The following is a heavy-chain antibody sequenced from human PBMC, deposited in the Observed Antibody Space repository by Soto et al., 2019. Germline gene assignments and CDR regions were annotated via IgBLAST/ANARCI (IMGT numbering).Heavy chain of an antibody. Sequence: SGPTLVNPTQTLTLTCTFSGFSLSTSGVGVGWIRQPPGKALEWLALIYWDDDKRYRPSLKSRLTITKDTSKNQVVLTMTNMDPVDTATYYCAHRPGSGWRDRFDPWGQGTLVTVSS. J-gene: IGHJ5*02. CDR1: GFSLSTSGVG. CDR3: AHRPGSGWRDRFDP. CDR2: IYWDDDK. V-gene: IGHV2-5*02. D-gene: IGHD6-19*01.